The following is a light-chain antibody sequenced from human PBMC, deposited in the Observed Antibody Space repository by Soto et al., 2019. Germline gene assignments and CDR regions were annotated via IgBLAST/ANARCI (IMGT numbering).Light chain of an antibody. CDR1: HSVSSN. CDR2: GAS. CDR3: QQYNNWPLT. J-gene: IGKJ4*01. Sequence: EVVMTPSPATLSVSLGNRATLSCRASHSVSSNLAWYQQKPGQGPRRLIYGASTRATGIPARFSGSGSGTEFTLTISSLQSEDFAVYSCQQYNNWPLTFGGGTKVDIK. V-gene: IGKV3-15*01.